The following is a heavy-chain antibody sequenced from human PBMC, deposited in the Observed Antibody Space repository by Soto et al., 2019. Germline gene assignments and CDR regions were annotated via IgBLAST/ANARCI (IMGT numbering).Heavy chain of an antibody. J-gene: IGHJ4*02. CDR2: ISSSSSYI. CDR1: GFTFSSYS. Sequence: GGSLRLSCAASGFTFSSYSTNWARQAPGKGLEWVSSISSSSSYIYYADSVKGRFTISRDNAKNSLYLQMNSLRAEDTAVYYCASDDFWSGSHIPFNFDYWGQGTLVTVSS. V-gene: IGHV3-21*01. D-gene: IGHD3-3*01. CDR3: ASDDFWSGSHIPFNFDY.